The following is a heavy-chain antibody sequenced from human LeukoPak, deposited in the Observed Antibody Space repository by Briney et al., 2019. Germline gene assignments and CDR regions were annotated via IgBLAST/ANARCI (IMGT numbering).Heavy chain of an antibody. CDR1: VYTFTSYY. V-gene: IGHV1-2*02. CDR3: ARDRYCSGGSCYDY. J-gene: IGHJ4*02. D-gene: IGHD2-15*01. Sequence: ASVKVSCKASVYTFTSYYMHWVRQAPGQGLEWMGWINPNSGGTNYAQKFQGRVTMTRDTSISTAYMELSRLRSDDTAVYYCARDRYCSGGSCYDYWGQGTLVTVSS. CDR2: INPNSGGT.